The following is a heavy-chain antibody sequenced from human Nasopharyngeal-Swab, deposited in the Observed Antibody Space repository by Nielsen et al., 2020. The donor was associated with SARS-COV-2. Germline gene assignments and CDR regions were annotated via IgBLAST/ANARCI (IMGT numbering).Heavy chain of an antibody. CDR1: GGSISSGGYY. Sequence: SETLSLTCAVSGGSISSGGYYWSWVRQHPGKGREWIGYIYFTGSTYYNPSLKSRLTISMDKSKDHFSLRLSSVTAADTAVYYCATFRPYHTSDYYVDSWGLGTLVTVSS. CDR3: ATFRPYHTSDYYVDS. V-gene: IGHV4-31*11. D-gene: IGHD3-22*01. CDR2: IYFTGST. J-gene: IGHJ4*02.